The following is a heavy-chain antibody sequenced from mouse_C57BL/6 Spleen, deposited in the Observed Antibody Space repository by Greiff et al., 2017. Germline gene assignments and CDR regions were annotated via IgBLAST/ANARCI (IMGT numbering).Heavy chain of an antibody. CDR2: ISDGGSYT. V-gene: IGHV5-4*01. D-gene: IGHD1-1*01. Sequence: EVQLVESGGGLVKPGGSLKLSCAASGFTFSSYAMSWVRQTPEKRLEWVATISDGGSYTYYPDNVKGRFTISRDNAKNNLYLQMSHLKSEDTAMYYCARDITTVVAPTFDYWGQGTTLTVSS. CDR3: ARDITTVVAPTFDY. J-gene: IGHJ2*01. CDR1: GFTFSSYA.